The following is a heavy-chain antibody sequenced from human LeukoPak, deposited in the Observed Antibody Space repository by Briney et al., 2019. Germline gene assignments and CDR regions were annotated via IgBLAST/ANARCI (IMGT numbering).Heavy chain of an antibody. Sequence: SETLSLTCTVSGGSISGGYWSWIRQPPGRGLEWIGYVYTSGSTNYNPSLKSRVTISVDTSKSQFALKLSSVTAADTAVYYCAKSYFYYRTYYSYYFNPWGQGALVNVSS. CDR1: GGSISGGY. D-gene: IGHD3-22*01. J-gene: IGHJ4*02. CDR2: VYTSGST. V-gene: IGHV4-4*09. CDR3: AKSYFYYRTYYSYYFNP.